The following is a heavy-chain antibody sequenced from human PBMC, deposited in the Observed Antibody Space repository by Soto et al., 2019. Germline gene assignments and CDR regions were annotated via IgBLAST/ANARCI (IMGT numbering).Heavy chain of an antibody. CDR3: AKVPWYSSSFPLYGMDV. V-gene: IGHV3-30*18. CDR1: GFTFSSYG. J-gene: IGHJ6*02. CDR2: ISYDGSNK. D-gene: IGHD6-6*01. Sequence: QVQLVESGGGVVQPGRSLRLSCAASGFTFSSYGMHWVRQAPGKGLEWVAVISYDGSNKYYADSEKGRFTISRDNSKNTLYLQMNSLRAEDTAVYYCAKVPWYSSSFPLYGMDVWGQGTTVTVSS.